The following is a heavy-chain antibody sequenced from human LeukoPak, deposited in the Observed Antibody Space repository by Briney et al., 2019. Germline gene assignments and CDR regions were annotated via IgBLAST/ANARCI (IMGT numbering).Heavy chain of an antibody. Sequence: PGGSLRLSCAASGFTFSSYAMSWVRQAPGKGLEWVSAISGSGGSTYYADSVKGRFTISRDNSKNTLYLQMNSLRAEDTAVYYCAKDLYLDSSGYYSLFDYWGQGTLVTVSS. J-gene: IGHJ4*02. CDR2: ISGSGGST. D-gene: IGHD3-22*01. CDR3: AKDLYLDSSGYYSLFDY. V-gene: IGHV3-23*01. CDR1: GFTFSSYA.